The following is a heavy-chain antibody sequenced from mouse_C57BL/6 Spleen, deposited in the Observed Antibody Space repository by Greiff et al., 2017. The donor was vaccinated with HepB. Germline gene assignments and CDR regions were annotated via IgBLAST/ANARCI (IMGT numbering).Heavy chain of an antibody. CDR3: TRSGGDSSGYVAY. CDR2: IDPETGGT. Sequence: QVQLQQSGAELVRPGASVTLSCKASGYTFTDYEMHWVKQTPVHGLEWIGAIDPETGGTAYNQKFKGKAILTADKSSSTTYMEHRSLTSEDSAVYYCTRSGGDSSGYVAYWGQGTLVTVSS. V-gene: IGHV1-15*01. CDR1: GYTFTDYE. D-gene: IGHD3-2*02. J-gene: IGHJ3*01.